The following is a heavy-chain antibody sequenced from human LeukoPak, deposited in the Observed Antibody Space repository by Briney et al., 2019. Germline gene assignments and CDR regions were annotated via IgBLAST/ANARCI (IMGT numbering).Heavy chain of an antibody. J-gene: IGHJ3*02. D-gene: IGHD1-26*01. V-gene: IGHV1-18*04. Sequence: GASVKVSCKASGYTFTGYYMHWVRQAPGQGLEWMGWISAYNGNTNYAQKLQGRVTMTTDTSTSTAYMELRSLRSDDTAVYYCARDTGRDPDNYSGSYYWPDVAFDIWGQGTMVTVSS. CDR2: ISAYNGNT. CDR3: ARDTGRDPDNYSGSYYWPDVAFDI. CDR1: GYTFTGYY.